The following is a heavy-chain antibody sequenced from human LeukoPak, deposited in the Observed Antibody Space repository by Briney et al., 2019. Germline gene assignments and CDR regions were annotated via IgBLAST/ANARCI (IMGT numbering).Heavy chain of an antibody. CDR3: ARNWDYDSSGYYYDYYYYYYMDV. D-gene: IGHD3-22*01. V-gene: IGHV1-8*01. J-gene: IGHJ6*03. Sequence: ASVKVSCKASGYTFTSYDINWVRQATGQGLEWMGWMNPNSGNTGYAQKFQGRVTMTRDTSISTAYMELSRLRSDDTAVYYCARNWDYDSSGYYYDYYYYYYMDVWGKGTTVTVSS. CDR1: GYTFTSYD. CDR2: MNPNSGNT.